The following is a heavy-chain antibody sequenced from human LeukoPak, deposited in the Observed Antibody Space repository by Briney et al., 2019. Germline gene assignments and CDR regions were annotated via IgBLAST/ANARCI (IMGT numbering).Heavy chain of an antibody. CDR1: GFTFSSYG. CDR2: IWYDGSNK. CDR3: SGGRDAAVAGPGGYFDY. Sequence: GRSLRLSCAASGFTFSSYGMHWVRQAPGKGLEWVAVIWYDGSNKYYADSVKGRFTISRDNSKNTLFLQMSSLTAEDTAVYYCSGGRDAAVAGPGGYFDYWGQGSLVTVSS. V-gene: IGHV3-33*01. D-gene: IGHD6-19*01. J-gene: IGHJ4*02.